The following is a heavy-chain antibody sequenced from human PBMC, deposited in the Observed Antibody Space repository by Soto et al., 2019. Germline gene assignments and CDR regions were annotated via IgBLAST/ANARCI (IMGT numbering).Heavy chain of an antibody. J-gene: IGHJ4*02. CDR3: ATRLPGAGCFDY. CDR1: GFSFSNYA. D-gene: IGHD7-27*01. V-gene: IGHV3-23*01. CDR2: VSAGGGTT. Sequence: EVQLLESRGGLVQPGGSLRLSCAASGFSFSNYAMNWVRQAPGKGLEWVSSVSAGGGTTFYADSVKGRFTISRDNSKNTLYLQMNSLRAEDTAVYYCATRLPGAGCFDYWGQGTLVTVSS.